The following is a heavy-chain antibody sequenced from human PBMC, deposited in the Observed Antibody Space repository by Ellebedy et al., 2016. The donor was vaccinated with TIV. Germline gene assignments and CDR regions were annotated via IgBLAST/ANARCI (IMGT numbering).Heavy chain of an antibody. D-gene: IGHD6-13*01. CDR2: IYSGGGT. J-gene: IGHJ4*02. CDR3: ARDLSIAAAGIRYFDY. V-gene: IGHV3-53*01. Sequence: GESLKISCAASGFTVSSNFMSWVRQAPGKGLEWVSVIYSGGGTYYADSVKGRFTISRDNSKNTLYLQMNSLGAEDTAVYYCARDLSIAAAGIRYFDYWGQGTLVTVSS. CDR1: GFTVSSNF.